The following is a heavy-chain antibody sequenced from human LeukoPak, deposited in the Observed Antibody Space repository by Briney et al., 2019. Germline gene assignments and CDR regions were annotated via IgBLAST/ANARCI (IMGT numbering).Heavy chain of an antibody. CDR1: GGSISSYY. J-gene: IGHJ4*02. CDR2: IYYSGST. D-gene: IGHD5-18*01. CDR3: ARQLGYSYGNDY. Sequence: SETLSLTCTVSGGSISSYYWSWIRQPPGKGLEWIGYIYYSGSTNYNPSLKSRVTISVDTSKNQFSQKLSSVTAADTAVYYCARQLGYSYGNDYWGQGTLVTVSS. V-gene: IGHV4-59*08.